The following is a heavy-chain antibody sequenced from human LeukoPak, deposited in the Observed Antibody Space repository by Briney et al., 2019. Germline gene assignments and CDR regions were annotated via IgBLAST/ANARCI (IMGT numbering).Heavy chain of an antibody. CDR1: GYTFTSYG. CDR3: AREGAVEAAALYYYYGMDV. Sequence: ASVKVSCKASGYTFTSYGISWVRQAPGQGLEWMGWISAYNGNTNYAQKLQGRVTMTTDTSTSTAYVELRSLRSDDTAVYYCAREGAVEAAALYYYYGMDVWGQGTTVTVSS. D-gene: IGHD6-13*01. J-gene: IGHJ6*02. V-gene: IGHV1-18*01. CDR2: ISAYNGNT.